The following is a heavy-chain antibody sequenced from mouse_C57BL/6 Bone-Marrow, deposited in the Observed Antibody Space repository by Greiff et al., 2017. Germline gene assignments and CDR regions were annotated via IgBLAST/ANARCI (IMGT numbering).Heavy chain of an antibody. J-gene: IGHJ2*02. V-gene: IGHV1-69*01. CDR1: GYTFTSYW. CDR2: IDPSDSYT. CDR3: ARRGICVVDY. Sequence: QVQLQQPGAELVMPGASVKLSCKASGYTFTSYWMHWVKQRPGQGLEWIGEIDPSDSYTNYNQKFKGKSTLTVDKSSSTAYMQLSSLTSEDSAVYYCARRGICVVDYWGLGTSLPVSS.